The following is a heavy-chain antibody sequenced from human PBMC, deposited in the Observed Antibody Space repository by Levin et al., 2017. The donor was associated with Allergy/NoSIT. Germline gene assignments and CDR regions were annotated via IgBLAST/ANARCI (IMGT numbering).Heavy chain of an antibody. CDR3: AKAAGQPLVFYSMDV. J-gene: IGHJ6*02. V-gene: IGHV3-23*01. CDR1: GFTFSSYA. Sequence: GESLKISCAASGFTFSSYAMSWVRQAPGKGLEWVSAISGSGGSTYYADSVKGRFTISRDNSKNTLYLQMNSLRAEDTAVYYCAKAAGQPLVFYSMDVWGQGTTVTVSS. CDR2: ISGSGGST. D-gene: IGHD2/OR15-2a*01.